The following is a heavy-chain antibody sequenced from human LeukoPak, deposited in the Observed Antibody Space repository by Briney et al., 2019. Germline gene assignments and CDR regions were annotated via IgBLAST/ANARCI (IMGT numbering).Heavy chain of an antibody. CDR3: TRDRFYVWFDP. Sequence: GGSLRLSCTTSGFTLGTHTMHWFRQAPGKGLQWIGFIRSSGTTQYAASVKGRFTISRDDSKSIAYLQMNSLKAEDTAVYYCTRDRFYVWFDPWGQGTLVTVSS. V-gene: IGHV3-49*03. J-gene: IGHJ5*02. CDR1: GFTLGTHT. CDR2: IRSSGTT. D-gene: IGHD3-16*01.